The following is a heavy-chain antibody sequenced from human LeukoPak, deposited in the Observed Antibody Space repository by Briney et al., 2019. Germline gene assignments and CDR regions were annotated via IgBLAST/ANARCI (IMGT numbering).Heavy chain of an antibody. CDR1: GGTFSSYT. J-gene: IGHJ4*02. D-gene: IGHD6-13*01. CDR3: ARVVRYSSSWEDY. CDR2: IIPILGIA. Sequence: SVRVSCKASGGTFSSYTISWVRQAPGQGLEWMGRIIPILGIANYAQKFQGRVTITADKSTSTAYMELSSLRSEDTAVYYCARVVRYSSSWEDYWGQGTLVTVSS. V-gene: IGHV1-69*02.